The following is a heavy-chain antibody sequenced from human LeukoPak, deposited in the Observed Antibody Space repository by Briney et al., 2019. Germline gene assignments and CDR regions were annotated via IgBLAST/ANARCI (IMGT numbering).Heavy chain of an antibody. CDR2: INHSGST. CDR3: ARVRSGSYYYYYYYYYMDV. V-gene: IGHV4-34*01. J-gene: IGHJ6*03. D-gene: IGHD3-10*01. Sequence: PSETLSLTCAVYGGSFSGYYWSWIRQPPGKGLEWIGEINHSGSTNYNPSLKSRVTISVDTSKNQFSLKLSSVTAADTAVYYCARVRSGSYYYYYYYYYMDVWGKGTTVTISS. CDR1: GGSFSGYY.